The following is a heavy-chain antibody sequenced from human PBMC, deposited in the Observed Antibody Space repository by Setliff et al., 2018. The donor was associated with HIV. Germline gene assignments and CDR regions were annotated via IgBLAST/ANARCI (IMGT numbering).Heavy chain of an antibody. J-gene: IGHJ4*02. CDR1: GYTFIDYC. Sequence: ASVKVSCKASGYTFIDYCMHWVRQAPGQGLEWMGWISPNNGDTNIQQRFRGRVTMTRDTSINTAYMELSGLSSDDTAVYYCARQLSNSIESWGQGTPVTVSS. CDR2: ISPNNGDT. CDR3: ARQLSNSIES. V-gene: IGHV1-2*02. D-gene: IGHD1-1*01.